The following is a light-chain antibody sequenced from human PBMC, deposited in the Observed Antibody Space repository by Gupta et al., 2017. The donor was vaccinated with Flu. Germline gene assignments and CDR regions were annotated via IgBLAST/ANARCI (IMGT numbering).Light chain of an antibody. CDR2: QDT. V-gene: IGLV3-1*01. Sequence: SYEMSQPPSVYVSPGQTASIPFAGDDLGDKFTSWYQQRAGQWPVLIIYQDTQRPSGIPERFSGSNSGNTATLTISGTQAMDEADYYCQAWDGSSVVFGGGTKLTVL. CDR3: QAWDGSSVV. J-gene: IGLJ2*01. CDR1: DLGDKF.